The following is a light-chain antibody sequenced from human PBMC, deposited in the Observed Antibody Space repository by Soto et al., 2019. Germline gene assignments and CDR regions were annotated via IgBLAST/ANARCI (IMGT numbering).Light chain of an antibody. J-gene: IGKJ1*01. Sequence: EIVLTQSPGTLSLSPGERATLSCRASQSVSSSYLAWYQQNRGQAPRLLIYGASSRAPGIPDRFGGSGSGTDFTLTIIRLEPEDFAVYYCQQYGSSRWTFGQGTKVDI. V-gene: IGKV3-20*01. CDR2: GAS. CDR3: QQYGSSRWT. CDR1: QSVSSSY.